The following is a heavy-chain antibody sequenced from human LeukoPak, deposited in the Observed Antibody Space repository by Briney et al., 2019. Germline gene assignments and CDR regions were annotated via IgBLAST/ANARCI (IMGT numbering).Heavy chain of an antibody. Sequence: SETLSLTCTVSGGPISSSYWSWIRQPPGKGLEWIGYIYYSGSTNYNPSLKSRVTISVDTSKNRFSLKLSFVTAADTAVYYCASGGSSSKEDYFDYWGQGTLVTVSS. CDR3: ASGGSSSKEDYFDY. J-gene: IGHJ4*02. CDR1: GGPISSSY. CDR2: IYYSGST. D-gene: IGHD2-2*01. V-gene: IGHV4-59*01.